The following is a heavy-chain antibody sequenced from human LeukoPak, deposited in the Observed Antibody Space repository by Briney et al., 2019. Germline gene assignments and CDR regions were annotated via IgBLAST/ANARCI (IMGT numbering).Heavy chain of an antibody. CDR1: GGSISSYF. Sequence: PSETLSLTCTVSGGSISSYFWSWIRQPPGKGLEWIGYIYSTGSTNYNPSLRGRVTISVDTSKNQFSLKLRSVTAADTAVYYCASGSGTPGQFDYWGQGTLVTVSS. J-gene: IGHJ4*02. CDR2: IYSTGST. CDR3: ASGSGTPGQFDY. D-gene: IGHD1-26*01. V-gene: IGHV4-59*08.